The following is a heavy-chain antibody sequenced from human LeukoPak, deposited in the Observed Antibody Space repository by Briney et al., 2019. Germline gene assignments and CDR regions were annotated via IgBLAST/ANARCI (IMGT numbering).Heavy chain of an antibody. J-gene: IGHJ4*02. CDR2: ISFNGGST. D-gene: IGHD3-16*01. V-gene: IGHV3-64*01. CDR3: ARRGAVSGGSDY. Sequence: SGGSLRLSCAASGFTFSSYTMHWVRQAPGKGLAYVSTISFNGGSTYYANSVKGRFTISRDNSKNPLYLQMGSLRSGDMAVYYCARRGAVSGGSDYWGQGTLVTVSS. CDR1: GFTFSSYT.